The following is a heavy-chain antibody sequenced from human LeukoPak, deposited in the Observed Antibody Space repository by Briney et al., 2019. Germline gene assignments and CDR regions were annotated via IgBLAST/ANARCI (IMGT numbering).Heavy chain of an antibody. Sequence: ASVKVSCKASGYTFTGYYMHWVRQAPGQGLEWMGWVNPRSGDAGYLQKFQGRLTITRDSSIDTAYMDLSGLNSEDTAVYYCARGVPLGYCTYGVCYPPYYFDYWGQGTLVTASS. CDR2: VNPRSGDA. J-gene: IGHJ4*02. V-gene: IGHV1-8*03. CDR1: GYTFTGYY. D-gene: IGHD2-8*01. CDR3: ARGVPLGYCTYGVCYPPYYFDY.